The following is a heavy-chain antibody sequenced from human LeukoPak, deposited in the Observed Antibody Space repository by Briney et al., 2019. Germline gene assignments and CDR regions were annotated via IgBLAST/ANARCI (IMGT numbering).Heavy chain of an antibody. V-gene: IGHV4-59*01. Sequence: SETLSLTCTVSGGSIRSYYWSWIRQPPGKGLEDVGYMYYSGSTNYNPSLKSRVTISVDTSKDQFSLNLTSVPAADTAVYYCARLKCISTTCPSRYVMDVWGQGTTVTVSS. J-gene: IGHJ6*02. CDR1: GGSIRSYY. CDR3: ARLKCISTTCPSRYVMDV. CDR2: MYYSGST. D-gene: IGHD2-2*01.